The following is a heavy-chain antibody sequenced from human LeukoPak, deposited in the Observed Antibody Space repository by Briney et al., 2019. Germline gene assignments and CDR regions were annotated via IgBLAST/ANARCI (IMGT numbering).Heavy chain of an antibody. CDR1: GFTFSSYW. D-gene: IGHD3-9*01. J-gene: IGHJ3*02. V-gene: IGHV3-7*03. CDR2: IKQDGSEK. CDR3: ASELRYFDWLDAFDI. Sequence: GGSLRLSCAASGFTFSSYWMSWVRQAPGKGLEGVANIKQDGSEKYYVDFVKGRFTISRDNAKNSLYLQMNSLRAEDTAVYYCASELRYFDWLDAFDIWGQGTMVTVSS.